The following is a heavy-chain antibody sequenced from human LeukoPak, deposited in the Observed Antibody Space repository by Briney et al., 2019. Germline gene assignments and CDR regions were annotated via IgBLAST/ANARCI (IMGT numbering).Heavy chain of an antibody. D-gene: IGHD2-15*01. CDR3: AKDSDLEVVAADHFDY. CDR1: GFTFRTYG. V-gene: IGHV3-23*01. Sequence: GGSLRLSCAASGFTFRTYGMNWVRQAPGKGLEWVSGISGSGDGTYYADSVKGRFTISRDNSKNTLYLQMNSLRVEDTAIYYCAKDSDLEVVAADHFDYWGQGTLVTVSS. CDR2: ISGSGDGT. J-gene: IGHJ4*02.